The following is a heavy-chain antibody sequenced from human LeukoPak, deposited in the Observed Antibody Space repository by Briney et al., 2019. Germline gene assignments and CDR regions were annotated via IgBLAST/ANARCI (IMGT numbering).Heavy chain of an antibody. Sequence: GGSLRLSCAASGFTFDDYGMSWVRQAPGKGLEWVSGINWNGGGTGYADSVKGRFTISRDNAKNSLYLQMNSLRAEDTALYYCARATYDSSGYYPEGAFDIWGQGTMVTVSS. J-gene: IGHJ3*02. V-gene: IGHV3-20*04. D-gene: IGHD3-22*01. CDR3: ARATYDSSGYYPEGAFDI. CDR1: GFTFDDYG. CDR2: INWNGGGT.